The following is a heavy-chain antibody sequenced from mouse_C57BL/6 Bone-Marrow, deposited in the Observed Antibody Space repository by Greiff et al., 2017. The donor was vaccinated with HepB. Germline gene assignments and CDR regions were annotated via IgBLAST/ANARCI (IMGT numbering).Heavy chain of an antibody. V-gene: IGHV14-3*01. J-gene: IGHJ1*03. CDR1: GFNIKNTY. CDR3: ARNYGSRRYFDV. Sequence: VHVKQSVAELVRPGASVKLSCTASGFNIKNTYMHWVKQRPEQGLEWIGRIDPANGNTKYAPKFQGKANITADTSSNTAYLQLSSLTSEDTAIYYCARNYGSRRYFDVWGTGTTVTVSS. CDR2: IDPANGNT. D-gene: IGHD1-1*01.